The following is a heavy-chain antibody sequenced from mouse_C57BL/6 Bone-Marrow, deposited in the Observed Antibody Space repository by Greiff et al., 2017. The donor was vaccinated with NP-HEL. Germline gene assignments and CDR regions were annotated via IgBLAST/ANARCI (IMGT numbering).Heavy chain of an antibody. CDR1: GFTFSSYG. D-gene: IGHD1-1*01. CDR3: ASQLRGFAY. V-gene: IGHV5-6*01. J-gene: IGHJ3*01. CDR2: ISSGGSYT. Sequence: EVKLVESGGDLVKPGGSLKLSCAASGFTFSSYGMSWVRQTPDKRLEWVATISSGGSYTYYPDSVKGRFTISRDNAKNTLYLQMSSLKSEDTAMYYCASQLRGFAYWGQGTLVTVSA.